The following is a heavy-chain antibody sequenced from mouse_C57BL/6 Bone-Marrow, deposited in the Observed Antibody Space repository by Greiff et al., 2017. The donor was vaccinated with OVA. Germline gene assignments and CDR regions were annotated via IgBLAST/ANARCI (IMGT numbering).Heavy chain of an antibody. CDR2: IFPGSGST. J-gene: IGHJ2*01. CDR1: GYTFTDYY. Sequence: VKLMESGPELVKPGASVKISCKASGYTFTDYYINWVKQRPGQGLEWIGWIFPGSGSTYYNEKFKGKATLTVDKSSSTAYMLLSSLTSEDSAVYFCARDWDYYGSSYVDYWGQGTTLTVSS. V-gene: IGHV1-75*01. CDR3: ARDWDYYGSSYVDY. D-gene: IGHD1-1*01.